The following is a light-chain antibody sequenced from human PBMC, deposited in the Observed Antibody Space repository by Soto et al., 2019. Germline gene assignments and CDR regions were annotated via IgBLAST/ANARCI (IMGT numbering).Light chain of an antibody. J-gene: IGKJ3*01. CDR3: QQYDNLLT. V-gene: IGKV1-33*01. CDR1: QDISNS. Sequence: DIQMTHSPSSLSASVGDRVTITCQASQDISNSLNWYQQKPGKAPKLLIYDASKLETVVPSRFSGSGSGTDFTFTISSLQPEDIATYYCQQYDNLLTFGPGTKVDIK. CDR2: DAS.